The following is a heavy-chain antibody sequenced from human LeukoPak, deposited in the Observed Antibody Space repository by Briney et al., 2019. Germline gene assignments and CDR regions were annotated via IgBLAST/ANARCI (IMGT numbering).Heavy chain of an antibody. CDR3: ARDPGYSYGYLFDY. Sequence: SETLSLTCTVSGGSISSGPYYWIWIRQHPGTGLEWIGYITYSGNTYYYPALNSRVTVSLDTSKTQFSLKLSSVTAADTAVYYCARDPGYSYGYLFDYWGQGTLVTVSS. V-gene: IGHV4-31*03. J-gene: IGHJ4*02. CDR1: GGSISSGPYY. CDR2: ITYSGNT. D-gene: IGHD5-18*01.